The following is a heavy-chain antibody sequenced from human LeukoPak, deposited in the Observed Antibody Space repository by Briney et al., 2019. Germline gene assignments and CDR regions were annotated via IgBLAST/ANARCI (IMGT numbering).Heavy chain of an antibody. D-gene: IGHD3-22*01. CDR1: GGSISSGSYY. J-gene: IGHJ4*02. CDR2: IYYSGST. V-gene: IGHV4-31*03. CDR3: TRDGPRSSGYPDN. Sequence: PSETLSLTCTVSGGSISSGSYYWSWIRQHPGKGLEWIGYIYYSGSTYYNPSLKSRVTISVDTSKNQFSLKLSSVTAADTAVYYCTRDGPRSSGYPDNWGQGTLVTVSS.